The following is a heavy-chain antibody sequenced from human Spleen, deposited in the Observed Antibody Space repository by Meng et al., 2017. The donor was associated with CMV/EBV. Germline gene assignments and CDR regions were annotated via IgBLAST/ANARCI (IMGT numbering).Heavy chain of an antibody. CDR1: GFSFSHYA. J-gene: IGHJ4*02. CDR2: TRFDQSNR. Sequence: GESLKISCAASGFSFSHYAMHWVRQAPGKGLEWVGFTRFDQSNRQYADSVKGRFTISRDNSKITLYLQMTSLTFEDTAVYYCAKIREDYQKPGVYFDSWGQGTLVTVSS. V-gene: IGHV3-30*02. CDR3: AKIREDYQKPGVYFDS. D-gene: IGHD2-15*01.